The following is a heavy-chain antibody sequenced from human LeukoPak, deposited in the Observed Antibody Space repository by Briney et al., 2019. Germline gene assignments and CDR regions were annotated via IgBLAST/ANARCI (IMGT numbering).Heavy chain of an antibody. CDR2: ISYDGRNK. J-gene: IGHJ6*02. CDR1: GFSFSSYA. V-gene: IGHV3-30*04. Sequence: PGGSLRLSCAASGFSFSSYAMHWVRQAPGKGLEWVAVISYDGRNKYYADSVKGRFTISRDISKNTVYLQMNSLRPEDTAVYYCARGGDSWSGYSYGMDVWGQGTTVTVSS. D-gene: IGHD3-3*01. CDR3: ARGGDSWSGYSYGMDV.